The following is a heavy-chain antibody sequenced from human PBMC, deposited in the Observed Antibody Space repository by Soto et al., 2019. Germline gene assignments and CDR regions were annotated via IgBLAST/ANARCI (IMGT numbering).Heavy chain of an antibody. Sequence: PSETLSLTCAVYGGSFSGYYWSWVRQPPGKGLEWIGEINHSGSTNYNPSLKSRVTISVDTSKNQFSLKLSSVTAADTAVYYCARGRYGSGSYYLYWGQGTLVTVSS. D-gene: IGHD3-10*01. CDR2: INHSGST. V-gene: IGHV4-34*01. J-gene: IGHJ4*02. CDR1: GGSFSGYY. CDR3: ARGRYGSGSYYLY.